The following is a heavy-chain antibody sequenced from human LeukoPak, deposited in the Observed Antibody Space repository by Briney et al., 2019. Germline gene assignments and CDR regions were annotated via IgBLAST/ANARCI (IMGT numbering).Heavy chain of an antibody. CDR3: ARTYYDFWSGYWYGMDV. Sequence: SETLSLTCTVSGGSVSSGSYYWSWIRQPPGKGLEWIGYIYYSGSTNYNPSLKSRVTISVDTSKNQFSLKLSSVTAADTAVYYCARTYYDFWSGYWYGMDVWGQGTTVTVSS. CDR2: IYYSGST. V-gene: IGHV4-61*01. J-gene: IGHJ6*02. D-gene: IGHD3-3*01. CDR1: GGSVSSGSYY.